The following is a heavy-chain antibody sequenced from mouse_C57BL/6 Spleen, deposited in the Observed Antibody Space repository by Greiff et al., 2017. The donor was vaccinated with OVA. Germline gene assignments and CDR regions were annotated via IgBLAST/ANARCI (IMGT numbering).Heavy chain of an antibody. V-gene: IGHV1-22*01. D-gene: IGHD2-2*01. CDR3: ARAPSYYGDDGYYAMDY. Sequence: EVQRVESGPELVKPGASVKMSCKASGYTFTDYNMHWVKQSHGKSLEWIGYINPNNGGTSYNQKFTGKATLTVHKSSSTAYMELRSLTSEDSAVYYCARAPSYYGDDGYYAMDYWGQGTAVTVAS. J-gene: IGHJ4*01. CDR1: GYTFTDYN. CDR2: INPNNGGT.